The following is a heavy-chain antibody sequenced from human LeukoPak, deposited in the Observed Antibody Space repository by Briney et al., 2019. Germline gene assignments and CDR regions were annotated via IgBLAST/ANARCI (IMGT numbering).Heavy chain of an antibody. Sequence: GGFLRLSCAASGFTFSSYAMSWVRQAPGKGLEWVSAISGSGGSTYYADSVKGRFTISRDNSKNTLYLQMNSLRAEDTAVYYCAKDGTRTTVTSFDYWGQGTLVTVSS. D-gene: IGHD4-17*01. J-gene: IGHJ4*02. CDR3: AKDGTRTTVTSFDY. CDR2: ISGSGGST. CDR1: GFTFSSYA. V-gene: IGHV3-23*01.